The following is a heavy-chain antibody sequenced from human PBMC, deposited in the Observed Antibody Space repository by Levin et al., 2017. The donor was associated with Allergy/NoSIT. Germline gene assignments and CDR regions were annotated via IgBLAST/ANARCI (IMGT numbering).Heavy chain of an antibody. CDR1: GFTISEYA. CDR3: AKKQGGTSGFSFDV. Sequence: GGSLRLSCAVSGFTISEYAMAWVRQAPGKGLEWVSVITGGGFNTYYGDSVKGRFTVSRDDSKDSLYLEVNSLGGEDTAVYYCAKKQGGTSGFSFDVWGQGTMVTVSS. V-gene: IGHV3-23*01. CDR2: ITGGGFNT. J-gene: IGHJ3*01. D-gene: IGHD1-1*01.